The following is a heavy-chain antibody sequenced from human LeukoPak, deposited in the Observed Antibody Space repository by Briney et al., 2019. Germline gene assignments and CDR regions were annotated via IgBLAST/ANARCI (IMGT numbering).Heavy chain of an antibody. J-gene: IGHJ4*02. D-gene: IGHD3-22*01. Sequence: GGSLRLSCAASGFTFSSYGMHWVRQAPGKGLERVAVIWYDGSNKYYADSVKGRFTISRDNSKNTLYLQMNSLRAEDTAVYYCARRNYDSSGYDYWGQGTLVTVSS. CDR2: IWYDGSNK. V-gene: IGHV3-33*01. CDR3: ARRNYDSSGYDY. CDR1: GFTFSSYG.